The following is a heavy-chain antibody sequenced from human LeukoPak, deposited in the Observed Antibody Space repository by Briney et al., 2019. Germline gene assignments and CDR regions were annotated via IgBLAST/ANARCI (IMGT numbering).Heavy chain of an antibody. CDR1: GGTFSSYA. D-gene: IGHD3-10*01. V-gene: IGHV1-69*04. CDR2: IIPILGIT. J-gene: IGHJ4*02. CDR3: GTGRMVRGVIGFDY. Sequence: SVKVSCKASGGTFSSYAISWVRQAPGQGLEWMGRIIPILGITNYAQKFQGRVTITADKSTSTAYMELSSLRSEDTAVYYCGTGRMVRGVIGFDYWGQGTLVTVSS.